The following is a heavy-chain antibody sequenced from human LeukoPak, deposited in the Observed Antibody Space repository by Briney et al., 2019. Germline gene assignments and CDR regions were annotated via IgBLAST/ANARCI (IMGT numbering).Heavy chain of an antibody. Sequence: PGGSLRLSCAASGFPVTTNYMHWVRQAPGKGLEWVAVISYDGSNKYYADSVKGRFTISRDNSKNTLYLQMNSLRAEDTAVYYCAKGIAVADTMPPADYWGQGTLVTVSS. CDR3: AKGIAVADTMPPADY. CDR2: ISYDGSNK. D-gene: IGHD6-19*01. CDR1: GFPVTTNY. J-gene: IGHJ4*02. V-gene: IGHV3-30*18.